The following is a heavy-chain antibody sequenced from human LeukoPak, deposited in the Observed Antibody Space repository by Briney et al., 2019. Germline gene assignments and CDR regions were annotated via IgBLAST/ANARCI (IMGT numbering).Heavy chain of an antibody. CDR3: AGAHCGGDCYSGRAFDI. V-gene: IGHV4-59*12. D-gene: IGHD2-21*02. CDR1: GGSIINYY. Sequence: SETLSLTCTMSGGSIINYYWTWIRQPPGKGLEWIGHIYYSGGTNYNPSLKSRVTISVDKSKNQFSLKLSSVTAADTAVYYCAGAHCGGDCYSGRAFDIWGQGTMVTVSS. J-gene: IGHJ3*02. CDR2: IYYSGGT.